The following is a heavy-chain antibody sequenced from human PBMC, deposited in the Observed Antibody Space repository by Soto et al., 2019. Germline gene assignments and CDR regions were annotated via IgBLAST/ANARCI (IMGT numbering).Heavy chain of an antibody. CDR3: ARDLRDYCSGGSCRSYYYYYYMDV. V-gene: IGHV3-11*01. CDR2: ISSSGSTI. J-gene: IGHJ6*03. D-gene: IGHD2-15*01. CDR1: GFTFSDYY. Sequence: GGSLRLSCAASGFTFSDYYMSWIRQAPGKGLEWVSYISSSGSTIYYADSVKGRFTISRDNAKNSLYLQMNSLRAEDTAVYYCARDLRDYCSGGSCRSYYYYYYMDVWGKGTTVTVSS.